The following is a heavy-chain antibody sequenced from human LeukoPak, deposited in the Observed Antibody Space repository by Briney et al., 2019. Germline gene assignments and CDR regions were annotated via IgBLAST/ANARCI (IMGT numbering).Heavy chain of an antibody. CDR3: ARVTMVRGSSPRWFDP. CDR2: ISAYNGNT. Sequence: ASVKVSCKASGYTFTSYGISWVRQAPGQGLEWMGWISAYNGNTNYAQKLQGRVTMTTDTSTSTAYMELRSLRSDDTAVYYCARVTMVRGSSPRWFDPWGQGTQVTVSS. V-gene: IGHV1-18*01. D-gene: IGHD3-10*01. CDR1: GYTFTSYG. J-gene: IGHJ5*02.